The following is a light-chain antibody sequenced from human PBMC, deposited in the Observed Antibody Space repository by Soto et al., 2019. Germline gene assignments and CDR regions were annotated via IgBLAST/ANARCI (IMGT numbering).Light chain of an antibody. CDR3: QQYDYSRT. J-gene: IGKJ1*01. CDR2: DVS. V-gene: IGKV1-5*01. Sequence: DIQMTQSPSALSASVGDTVTITCRASQSITASLVWYQHKPGEAPKLLIYDVSNLESGVPSRFSGSGSGTEFSLTIRSLQPDDFATYYCQQYDYSRTFGQGTKVDIK. CDR1: QSITAS.